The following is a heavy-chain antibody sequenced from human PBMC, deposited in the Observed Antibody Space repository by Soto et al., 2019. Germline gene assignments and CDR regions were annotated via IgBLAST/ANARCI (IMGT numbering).Heavy chain of an antibody. CDR3: AKKLSGTTDY. CDR1: GFTFSSYA. CDR2: ISGSGGNT. D-gene: IGHD1-7*01. Sequence: PGGSLRLSCAASGFTFSSYAMTWVRQAPGKGLEWVSAISGSGGNTYYADSVKGRFTISRDNSKNTLYLQMNSLRAEDTAVYYCAKKLSGTTDYWGQGTLVTVSS. V-gene: IGHV3-23*01. J-gene: IGHJ4*02.